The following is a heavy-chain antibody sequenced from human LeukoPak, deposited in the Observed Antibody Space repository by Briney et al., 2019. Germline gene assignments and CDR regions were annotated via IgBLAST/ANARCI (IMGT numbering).Heavy chain of an antibody. CDR1: GGSISSSSYY. D-gene: IGHD2-15*01. J-gene: IGHJ5*02. CDR3: ARQRVVVAATDFIDP. Sequence: PSETLSLTCTVSGGSISSSSYYWGWLRQPPGKGLEWIGSIYYSGSTYYNPSLKSRVTISVDTSKNQFSLKLSSVTAADTAVYYCARQRVVVAATDFIDPWGQGTLVTVSS. V-gene: IGHV4-39*01. CDR2: IYYSGST.